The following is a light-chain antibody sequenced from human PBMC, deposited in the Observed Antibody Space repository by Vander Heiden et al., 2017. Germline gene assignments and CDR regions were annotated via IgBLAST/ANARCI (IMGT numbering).Light chain of an antibody. V-gene: IGLV3-19*01. Sequence: SSELTQDPAVSVALGQTVRITCQRHSLRSYYASWYKQKPGQAPVLVIYGKNNRPSGIPDRFSGSSSGNTASLTIPGAQAEDEADYYCNSRDSSGNHVVFGGGTKLTVL. CDR2: GKN. CDR1: SLRSYY. J-gene: IGLJ2*01. CDR3: NSRDSSGNHVV.